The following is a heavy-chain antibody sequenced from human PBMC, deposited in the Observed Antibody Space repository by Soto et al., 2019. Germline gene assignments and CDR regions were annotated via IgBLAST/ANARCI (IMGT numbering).Heavy chain of an antibody. CDR3: ARERAQGDYYYGMDV. CDR2: IYHSGST. D-gene: IGHD1-26*01. V-gene: IGHV4-34*01. J-gene: IGHJ6*02. CDR1: GDSIGTYY. Sequence: PSETLSLTCTVSGDSIGTYYWSWIRQPPVKGLEWIGEIYHSGSTNYNPSLKSRVTISVDKSKNQFSLKLSSVTAADTAVYYCARERAQGDYYYGMDVWGQGTTVTVSS.